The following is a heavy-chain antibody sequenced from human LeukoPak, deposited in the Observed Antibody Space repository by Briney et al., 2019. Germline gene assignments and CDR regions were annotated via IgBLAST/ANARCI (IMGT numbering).Heavy chain of an antibody. CDR1: GFTFSSYA. CDR3: ASVVGSARQYGMDV. Sequence: PGGSLRLSCAASGFTFSSYAMSWVRQAPGKGLEWIGEINHSGSTNYNPSLKSRVTISVDTSKNQFSLKLSSVTAADTAVYYCASVVGSARQYGMDVWGQGTTVTVSS. V-gene: IGHV4-34*01. CDR2: INHSGST. D-gene: IGHD3-10*01. J-gene: IGHJ6*02.